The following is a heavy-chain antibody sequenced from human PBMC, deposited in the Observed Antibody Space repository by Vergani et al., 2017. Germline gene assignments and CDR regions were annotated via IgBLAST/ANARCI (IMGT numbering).Heavy chain of an antibody. CDR3: ARGSLAGYSGYASYYYMDV. J-gene: IGHJ6*03. V-gene: IGHV1-2*06. Sequence: QVQLVQSGAVVKKPGASVKVSCKASGYTFTSYGISWVRQAPGQGLEWMGRINPNSGGTNYAQKFQGRVTMTRDTSISSAYMELSRLRSDDTAVYYCARGSLAGYSGYASYYYMDVWGKGTTVTVSS. D-gene: IGHD5-12*01. CDR2: INPNSGGT. CDR1: GYTFTSYG.